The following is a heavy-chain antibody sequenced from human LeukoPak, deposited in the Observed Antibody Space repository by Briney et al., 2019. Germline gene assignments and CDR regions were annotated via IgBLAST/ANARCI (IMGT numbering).Heavy chain of an antibody. CDR3: AGKPNPYQISPWFDP. CDR1: GLIFSSYV. J-gene: IGHJ5*02. Sequence: GGSLRLSCAASGLIFSSYVMSWVRQAPGKGLEWVSTISGTGGDTYYTDSVKGRFTISRDNAKNSLYLQMNSLRAEDTAVYYCAGKPNPYQISPWFDPWGQGTLVTVSS. CDR2: ISGTGGDT. D-gene: IGHD2-2*01. V-gene: IGHV3-21*01.